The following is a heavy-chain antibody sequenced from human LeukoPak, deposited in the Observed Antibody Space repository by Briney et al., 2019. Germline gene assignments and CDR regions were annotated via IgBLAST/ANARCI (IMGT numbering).Heavy chain of an antibody. J-gene: IGHJ4*02. CDR1: GFTFDDYD. Sequence: GGSLRLSCVASGFTFDDYDMHWVRQAPGKGLEWVAFINWNGDNSHYADSVKGRFTISRDNSKNSLFLQMSGLRIEDTALYYCATNYNYWGRGTLVTVSS. CDR2: INWNGDNS. V-gene: IGHV3-43*01. CDR3: ATNYNY.